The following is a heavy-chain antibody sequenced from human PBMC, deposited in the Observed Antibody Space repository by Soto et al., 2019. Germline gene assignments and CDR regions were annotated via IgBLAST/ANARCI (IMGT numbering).Heavy chain of an antibody. CDR2: ISYDGSNK. Sequence: QVQLVESGGGVVQTGRSLRLSCAASGFTFSSYGMHWVRQAPGKGLEWVAVISYDGSNKYYADSVKGRFTISRDNSKNTLYLQMNSLRAEDTAVYYCAKDSRDGYNYDAFDIWGQGTMVTVSS. CDR3: AKDSRDGYNYDAFDI. J-gene: IGHJ3*02. V-gene: IGHV3-30*18. D-gene: IGHD5-12*01. CDR1: GFTFSSYG.